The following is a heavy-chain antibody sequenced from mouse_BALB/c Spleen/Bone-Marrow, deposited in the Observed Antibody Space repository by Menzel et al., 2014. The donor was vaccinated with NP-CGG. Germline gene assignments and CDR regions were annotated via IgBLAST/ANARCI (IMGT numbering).Heavy chain of an antibody. CDR1: GYTFXDYN. D-gene: IGHD2-3*01. CDR3: ARLDGYYVAMDY. V-gene: IGHV1S29*02. CDR2: IYPYNGRT. Sequence: DVKLQESGPELVKPAASVKISCKASGYTFXDYNMHWVKQSHGKSLEWIGYIYPYNGRTDYNQKFKSKATLTVDNSSSTAYMELRSLTSEDSAVYYCARLDGYYVAMDYWGQGTSVTVSS. J-gene: IGHJ4*01.